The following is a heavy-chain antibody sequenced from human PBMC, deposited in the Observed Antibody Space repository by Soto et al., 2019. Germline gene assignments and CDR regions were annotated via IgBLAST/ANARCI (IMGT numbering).Heavy chain of an antibody. CDR3: GRDKIGQQRGIFCSSDL. J-gene: IGHJ2*01. V-gene: IGHV3-53*02. D-gene: IGHD6-13*01. CDR2: IYSGGST. CDR1: GFTVSSNY. Sequence: EVQLVETGGGLIQPGGSLRLSCAASGFTVSSNYMSWVRQAPGKGLEWVSVIYSGGSTYYADSVKGRFTISRDNSKNTLYLKKNSRGAEDTAVYYWGRDKIGQQRGIFCSSDLWGGGPLVTVSS.